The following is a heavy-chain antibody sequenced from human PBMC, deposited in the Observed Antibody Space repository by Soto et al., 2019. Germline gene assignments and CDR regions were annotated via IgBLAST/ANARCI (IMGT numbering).Heavy chain of an antibody. Sequence: EVQLVESGGGLVQPGGSLKLSCAASGFTFSGSAMHWVRQASGKGLEWVGRIRSKANSYATAYAASVKGRFTISRDDSKNTAYLQMNSLKTEDTAMYYCTLYSGSLDYWGQGTLVTVSS. D-gene: IGHD5-12*01. CDR3: TLYSGSLDY. V-gene: IGHV3-73*02. CDR1: GFTFSGSA. J-gene: IGHJ4*02. CDR2: IRSKANSYAT.